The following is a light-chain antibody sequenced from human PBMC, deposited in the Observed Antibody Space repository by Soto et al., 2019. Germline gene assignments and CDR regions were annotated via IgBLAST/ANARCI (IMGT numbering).Light chain of an antibody. CDR3: QQYTNYPWT. CDR2: EAS. Sequence: DIQMTQSPSTLSASVGDRVTITCRASQSISIWLAWYQQKPGRAPRLLIYEASRLESGVPSRISGSGSGTEFTLTISSLQPEDFATYYCQQYTNYPWTFGQGTKVDI. V-gene: IGKV1-5*03. CDR1: QSISIW. J-gene: IGKJ1*01.